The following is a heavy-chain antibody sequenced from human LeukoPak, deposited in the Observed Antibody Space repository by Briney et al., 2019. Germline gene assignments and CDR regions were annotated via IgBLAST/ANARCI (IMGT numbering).Heavy chain of an antibody. J-gene: IGHJ4*02. V-gene: IGHV1-69*02. D-gene: IGHD6-13*01. CDR2: IIPILDMA. CDR3: ARGPLNSAAAAGHSLEY. CDR1: GGTFNSYI. Sequence: ASVKVSCKASGGTFNSYIMSWVRQAPGQGLEWMGRIIPILDMANYAQKFQGRVTITADKSTSTAYMELSSLTSEHTAVYYCARGPLNSAAAAGHSLEYWGQGTLVTVSS.